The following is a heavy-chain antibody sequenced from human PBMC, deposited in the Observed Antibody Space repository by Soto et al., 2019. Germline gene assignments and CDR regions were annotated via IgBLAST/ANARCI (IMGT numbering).Heavy chain of an antibody. Sequence: ASVKVSCKASGNTFTNFGVTWVRQAPGQGLEWMGWISAYTDDPNYAQKFQGRVTMTIDTSTSTAYLDLRSLTSDDTAVYYCARVIPGAEAWFDPWGQGTLVTVSS. V-gene: IGHV1-18*01. CDR3: ARVIPGAEAWFDP. CDR1: GNTFTNFG. CDR2: ISAYTDDP. J-gene: IGHJ5*02. D-gene: IGHD2-2*01.